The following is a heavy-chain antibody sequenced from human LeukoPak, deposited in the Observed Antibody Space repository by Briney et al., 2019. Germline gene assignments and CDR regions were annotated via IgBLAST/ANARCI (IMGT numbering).Heavy chain of an antibody. J-gene: IGHJ4*02. V-gene: IGHV3-33*01. D-gene: IGHD1-26*01. CDR2: TWYDGNKK. Sequence: PGRSLRLSCAASGFIFGSYGMHWVRQAPGKGLESVAVTWYDGNKKYYADSVKGRFTISKDNSKNTLYLQMSSLRVEDSAVYYCARDHSTTGTYPADYWGQGTLVTVCS. CDR1: GFIFGSYG. CDR3: ARDHSTTGTYPADY.